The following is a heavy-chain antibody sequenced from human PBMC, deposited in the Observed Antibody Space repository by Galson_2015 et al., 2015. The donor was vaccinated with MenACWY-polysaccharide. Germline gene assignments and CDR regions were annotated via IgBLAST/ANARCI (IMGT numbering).Heavy chain of an antibody. D-gene: IGHD2-15*01. CDR1: GFIFSNYE. V-gene: IGHV3-48*03. CDR2: ISGSGRTI. J-gene: IGHJ4*02. Sequence: SLRLSCAASGFIFSNYEMNWVRQAPGKGLEWVSYISGSGRTIYYADSVKGRFTISRDNAKNSLYLQMNSLRAEDTAVYYCARGAADSDYWGQGTPVTVSS. CDR3: ARGAADSDY.